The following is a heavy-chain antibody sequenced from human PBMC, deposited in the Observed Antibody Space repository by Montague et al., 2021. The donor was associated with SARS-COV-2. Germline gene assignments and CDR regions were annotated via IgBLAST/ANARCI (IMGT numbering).Heavy chain of an antibody. CDR2: IHHSGGT. D-gene: IGHD1-1*01. CDR1: GDSIDSGDW. V-gene: IGHV4-4*02. CDR3: ARAPLVGPTAGTSDY. J-gene: IGHJ4*02. Sequence: SETLSLTCTVSGDSIDSGDWWSWVRQAPGRGLEFIGEIHHSGGTNYNPSLRSRVTMSVDKSKNQFSLSLSSVTAADTAVYYCARAPLVGPTAGTSDYWGLGTLVAVSS.